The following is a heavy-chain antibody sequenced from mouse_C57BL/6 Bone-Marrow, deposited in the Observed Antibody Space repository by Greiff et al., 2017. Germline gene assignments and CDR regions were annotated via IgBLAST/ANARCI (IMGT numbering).Heavy chain of an antibody. CDR2: ISDGGSYT. D-gene: IGHD2-4*01. CDR3: ARAIYYDYDWFAY. CDR1: GFTFSSYA. Sequence: EVQLQQSGGGLVKPGGSLKLSCAASGFTFSSYAMSWVRQTPEKRLEWVATISDGGSYTYYPDNVKGRFTISRDNAKNNLYLQMSHLKSEDPAMYYCARAIYYDYDWFAYWGQGTLVTVSA. V-gene: IGHV5-4*01. J-gene: IGHJ3*01.